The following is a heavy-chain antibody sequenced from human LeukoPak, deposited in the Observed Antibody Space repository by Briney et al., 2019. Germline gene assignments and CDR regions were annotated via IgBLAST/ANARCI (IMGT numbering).Heavy chain of an antibody. J-gene: IGHJ3*02. CDR2: IYYSGST. Sequence: SQTLSLTXTVSGGSISSGDYYWSCIRQPPGKGLEWIGYIYYSGSTYYNPSLKSRVTISVDTSKNQFSLKLSSVTAADTAVYYCARVRDSSGYYVDAFDIWGQGTMVTVSS. V-gene: IGHV4-30-4*08. CDR3: ARVRDSSGYYVDAFDI. D-gene: IGHD3-22*01. CDR1: GGSISSGDYY.